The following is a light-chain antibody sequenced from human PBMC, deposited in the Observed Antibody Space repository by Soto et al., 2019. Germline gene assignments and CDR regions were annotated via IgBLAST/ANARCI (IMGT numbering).Light chain of an antibody. CDR2: SAS. J-gene: IGKJ1*01. V-gene: IGKV3-15*01. CDR1: HNINNK. CDR3: QQYNNWRT. Sequence: IVIAQFSATLSLSPGERATLPLRASHNINNKLAWYQHKPGLAPRLLIYSASTRATGVPARFSGSGSGTEFTLTISSLQSEDFAIYYCQQYNNWRTFGQGTKVDI.